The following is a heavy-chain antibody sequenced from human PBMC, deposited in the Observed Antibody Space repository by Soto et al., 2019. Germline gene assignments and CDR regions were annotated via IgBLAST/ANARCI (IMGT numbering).Heavy chain of an antibody. J-gene: IGHJ4*02. D-gene: IGHD2-15*01. CDR3: ARAHAPTLPFDY. CDR1: GGSMRNVY. V-gene: IGHV4-59*01. Sequence: PSETLSLTCTVSGGSMRNVYWSWIRQPPGKRLEWIGFIFHSGNAKYNPSLKSRVTISIDTSKNQFSLSLDSVTAADTAVYFCARAHAPTLPFDYWGLGTLVTVS. CDR2: IFHSGNA.